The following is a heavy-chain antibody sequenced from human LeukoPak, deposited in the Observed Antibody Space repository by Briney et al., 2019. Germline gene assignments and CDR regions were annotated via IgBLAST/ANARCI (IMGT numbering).Heavy chain of an antibody. Sequence: PGGSLRLSCEASGFTLSGYWMHWVRQAPGKGLVCVSRINSDGSIVTYADSVKDRFTVSRDNAKNTVYLQMNSLRSEDTADCASSLTTGYWGQGTLVTVSS. J-gene: IGHJ4*02. CDR1: GFTLSGYW. D-gene: IGHD4-11*01. CDR3: SLTTGY. CDR2: INSDGSIV. V-gene: IGHV3-74*03.